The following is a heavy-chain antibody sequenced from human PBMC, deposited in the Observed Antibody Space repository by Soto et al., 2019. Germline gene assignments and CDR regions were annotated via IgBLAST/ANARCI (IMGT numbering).Heavy chain of an antibody. CDR2: IYHSGST. Sequence: SETLSLTCAVSGGSISSGGYSWSWIRQPPGKGLEWIGYIYHSGSTYYNPSLKSRVTISVDRSKNQFSLKLSSVTAAGTAAYYCARGGAKGYYDFWNGYSPTVFDYWGQGTLVTVSS. D-gene: IGHD3-3*01. CDR3: ARGGAKGYYDFWNGYSPTVFDY. V-gene: IGHV4-30-2*01. CDR1: GGSISSGGYS. J-gene: IGHJ4*01.